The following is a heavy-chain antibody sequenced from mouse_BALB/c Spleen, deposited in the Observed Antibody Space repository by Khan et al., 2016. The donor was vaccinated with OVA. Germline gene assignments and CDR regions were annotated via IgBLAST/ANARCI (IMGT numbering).Heavy chain of an antibody. Sequence: VQLQQSGPELMKPGASVKISCKASGYSFTSYYIHWVMQRHGESLEWIGYIDPFSGGSTYNQKFKVKATLTVDKSSRTAYIHLSNLTSEDSAVYYCTRHGYAAWFTYWGQGTLVTVSA. CDR1: GYSFTSYY. J-gene: IGHJ3*01. CDR2: IDPFSGGS. CDR3: TRHGYAAWFTY. D-gene: IGHD2-2*01. V-gene: IGHV1S135*01.